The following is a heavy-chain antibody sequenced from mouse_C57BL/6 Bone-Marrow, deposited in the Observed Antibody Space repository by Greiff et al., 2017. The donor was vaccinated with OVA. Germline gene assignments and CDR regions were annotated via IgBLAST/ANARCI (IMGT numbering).Heavy chain of an antibody. CDR1: GFNIKDDY. Sequence: EVQGVASGAELVRPGASVKLSCTASGFNIKDDYMHWVKQRPEQGLEWIGWIDPENGDTEYASKFQGKATITADTSSNTAYRQLSSLTSEDTAVYYCTTSGDYGTYFDYWGQGTTLTVSS. CDR3: TTSGDYGTYFDY. D-gene: IGHD1-1*01. J-gene: IGHJ2*01. CDR2: IDPENGDT. V-gene: IGHV14-4*01.